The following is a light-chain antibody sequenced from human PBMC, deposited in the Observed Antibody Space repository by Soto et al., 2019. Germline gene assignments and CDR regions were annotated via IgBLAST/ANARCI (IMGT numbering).Light chain of an antibody. CDR3: QQRSNWPIT. CDR2: DAS. V-gene: IGKV3-11*01. CDR1: QSVSSY. J-gene: IGKJ5*01. Sequence: EIVLTQSPATLSLSPGERATLSCRASQSVSSYLAWYQQKPGQALRLLIYDASNRATGIPARFSGSGSGTDFTRTISSLEPEDFAAYYCQQRSNWPITCGQGTRLEIK.